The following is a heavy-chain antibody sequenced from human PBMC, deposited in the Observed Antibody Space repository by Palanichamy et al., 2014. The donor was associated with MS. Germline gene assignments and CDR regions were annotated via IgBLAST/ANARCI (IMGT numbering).Heavy chain of an antibody. CDR2: ITIYYGNT. V-gene: IGHV1-18*01. CDR1: GYAFSSYG. Sequence: QVQLVQSGAEVKTPGDSVKVSCKASGYAFSSYGITWVRQAPGQGLEWMGRITIYYGNTKYAQNLHDRVTMTTDTSTNTVYMELRNLRSDDTAVYYCAREWARWGVVGDYWGQGTRVSVSP. J-gene: IGHJ4*02. CDR3: AREWARWGVVGDY. D-gene: IGHD3-22*01.